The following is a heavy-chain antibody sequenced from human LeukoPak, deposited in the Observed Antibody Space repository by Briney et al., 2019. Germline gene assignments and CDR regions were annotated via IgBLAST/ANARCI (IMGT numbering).Heavy chain of an antibody. V-gene: IGHV3-21*01. CDR3: ARSSDRITIFGVDTMYYFDY. CDR1: GFTFSSYS. CDR2: ISSSSSYI. Sequence: GGSLRLSCAASGFTFSSYSMNWVRQAPGKGLEWVSSISSSSSYIYYADSVKGRFTISRDSAKNSLYLQMNSLRAEDTAVYYCARSSDRITIFGVDTMYYFDYWGQGTLVTVSS. J-gene: IGHJ4*02. D-gene: IGHD3-3*01.